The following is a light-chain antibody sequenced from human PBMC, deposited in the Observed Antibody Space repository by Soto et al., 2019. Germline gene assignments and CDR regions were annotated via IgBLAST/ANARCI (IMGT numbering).Light chain of an antibody. V-gene: IGKV3-15*01. CDR1: QSVSSN. CDR3: QQYDYWPVT. CDR2: GAS. Sequence: ELVMTHSPATLSVSPGDRATLSCRASQSVSSNLAWYQQKPGQPPRLLIYGASTRATGIPARFSGSGSVTEFTLTISSLQSEDFAIYYCQQYDYWPVTFGQGTKV. J-gene: IGKJ1*01.